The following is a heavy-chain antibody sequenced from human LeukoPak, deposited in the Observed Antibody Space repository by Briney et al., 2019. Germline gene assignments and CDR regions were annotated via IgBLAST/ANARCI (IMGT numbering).Heavy chain of an antibody. V-gene: IGHV4-59*11. J-gene: IGHJ3*02. CDR1: GDSIGSHY. CDR3: ARDYYDSRGEAFDI. Sequence: PSETLYLTCTVSGDSIGSHYWSWIRQPPGKGLEWIGYIFYVGSTNYNPSLKSRVTISVDTSKNQFSLKLNSVTAADTAVYYCARDYYDSRGEAFDIWGQGTMVTVSS. CDR2: IFYVGST. D-gene: IGHD3-22*01.